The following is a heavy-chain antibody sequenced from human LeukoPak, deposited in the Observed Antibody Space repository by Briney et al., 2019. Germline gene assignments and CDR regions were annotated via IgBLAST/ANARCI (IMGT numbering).Heavy chain of an antibody. CDR3: ARGGGYYDSSGYYHNDAFDI. V-gene: IGHV3-7*01. CDR2: IKQDGSEK. CDR1: GFTFSSYW. Sequence: GGSLRLSCAASGFTFSSYWMSWVRQAPGKGLEWVANIKQDGSEKYYVDSVKGRFTISRDNAKNSLYLQMNSLRAEDTAVYYCARGGGYYDSSGYYHNDAFDIWGQGTMVNVSS. D-gene: IGHD3-22*01. J-gene: IGHJ3*02.